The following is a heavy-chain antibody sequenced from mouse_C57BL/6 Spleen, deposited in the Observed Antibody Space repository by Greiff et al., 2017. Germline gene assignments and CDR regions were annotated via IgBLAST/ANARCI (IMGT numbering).Heavy chain of an antibody. J-gene: IGHJ4*01. D-gene: IGHD2-4*01. V-gene: IGHV1-80*01. Sequence: VQLQQSGAGLVKPGASVKISCKASGFAFSSYGMNWVKQGPGKGLEWVGQIYPGDGDSYYNGKFKGNATLTADKASSTAYMQLSSLTSEDSAVYFCARRDDYDGAYAMDYWGQGTSVTVSS. CDR1: GFAFSSYG. CDR2: IYPGDGDS. CDR3: ARRDDYDGAYAMDY.